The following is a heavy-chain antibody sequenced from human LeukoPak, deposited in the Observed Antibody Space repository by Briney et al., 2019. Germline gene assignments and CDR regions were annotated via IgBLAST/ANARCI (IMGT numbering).Heavy chain of an antibody. Sequence: SETLSLTCTVSGDSISSYHWNWIRQPPGKGLEYIGHISYTGTTNYNPSLKSQVTISLDTSKNQFSLKLNSVTAADTAVYYCARGRQYLNPFDSWGQGTLVTVSS. V-gene: IGHV4-59*01. J-gene: IGHJ4*02. CDR2: ISYTGTT. CDR3: ARGRQYLNPFDS. CDR1: GDSISSYH. D-gene: IGHD2/OR15-2a*01.